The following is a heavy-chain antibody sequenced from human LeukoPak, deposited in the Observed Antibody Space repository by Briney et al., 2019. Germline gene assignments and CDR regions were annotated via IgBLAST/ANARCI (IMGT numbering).Heavy chain of an antibody. J-gene: IGHJ4*02. D-gene: IGHD4-17*01. Sequence: GGSLRLSCAASGVTVSSNYWNWVRQPPGKGLEWISLIYADGNTRYADSVKGRFTFSRDSSENTLYLQMNSLRAEDTAVYYCAYGDYPLTYWGPGTLVTVSS. CDR1: GVTVSSNY. CDR3: AYGDYPLTY. CDR2: IYADGNT. V-gene: IGHV3-66*01.